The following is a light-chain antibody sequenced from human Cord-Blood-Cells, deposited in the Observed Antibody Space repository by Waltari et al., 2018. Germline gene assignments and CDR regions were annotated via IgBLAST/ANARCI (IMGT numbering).Light chain of an antibody. V-gene: IGKV3-15*01. Sequence: EIVMTQSPATLSVSPGERATLSCRASQSVSSNLAWYQQKPGQAPRLLIYGASTRATCIPARFSGSGSGTEFTLTISSLQSEDFAVYYCQQYNNWPPGTFGPGTKVDIK. J-gene: IGKJ3*01. CDR3: QQYNNWPPGT. CDR1: QSVSSN. CDR2: GAS.